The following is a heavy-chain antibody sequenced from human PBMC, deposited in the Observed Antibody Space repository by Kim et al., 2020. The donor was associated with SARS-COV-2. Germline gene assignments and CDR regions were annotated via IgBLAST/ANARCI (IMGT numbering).Heavy chain of an antibody. V-gene: IGHV3-30*07. CDR3: TREPCSGGSCFGMDV. D-gene: IGHD2-15*01. J-gene: IGHJ6*02. Sequence: DPVKGRFTISRDNSKNAVYLQMSSLRAEDTAVYYFTREPCSGGSCFGMDVWGQGTTVTVSS.